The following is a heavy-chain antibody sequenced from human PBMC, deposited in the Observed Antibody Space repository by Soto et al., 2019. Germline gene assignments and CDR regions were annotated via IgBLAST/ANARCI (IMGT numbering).Heavy chain of an antibody. CDR1: GGTFSSYA. Sequence: QVQLVQSGAEVKKPGSSVKVSCKASGGTFSSYAISWVRQAPGQGLEWMGGIIPIFGTANYAQKFQGRVTITADESTSTAYRERSSLRSEDTAVYYCARKSGGWNKDRGPNYYYNGMDVGGKGPTVTVSS. V-gene: IGHV1-69*01. CDR3: ARKSGGWNKDRGPNYYYNGMDV. J-gene: IGHJ6*04. D-gene: IGHD6-19*01. CDR2: IIPIFGTA.